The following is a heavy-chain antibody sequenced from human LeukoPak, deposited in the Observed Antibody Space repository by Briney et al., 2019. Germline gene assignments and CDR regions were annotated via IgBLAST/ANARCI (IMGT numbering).Heavy chain of an antibody. CDR1: GGSISSYY. CDR2: IYTSGST. D-gene: IGHD3-10*01. V-gene: IGHV4-4*07. Sequence: PSETLSLTCTVSGGSISSYYWSWIRQPAGKGLEWVGRIYTSGSTNYHPYRKSRVTMSVDTSKNQFSLKLSSVTAADTAVYYCARDRFANWFDPWGQGTLVTVSS. CDR3: ARDRFANWFDP. J-gene: IGHJ5*02.